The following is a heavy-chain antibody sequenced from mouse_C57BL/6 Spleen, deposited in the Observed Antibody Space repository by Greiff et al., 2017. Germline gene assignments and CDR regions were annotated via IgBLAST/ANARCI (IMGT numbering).Heavy chain of an antibody. J-gene: IGHJ3*01. Sequence: QVQLKQSGAELVRPGASVKLSCKASGYTFTDYYINWVKQRPGQGLEWIARLYPGSGNTSYNEKFKGKATLTAEKSSSTAYMQLSSLTSGDSAVYFCASPLGLAYWGQGTLVTVSA. CDR2: LYPGSGNT. CDR3: ASPLGLAY. CDR1: GYTFTDYY. D-gene: IGHD4-1*01. V-gene: IGHV1-76*01.